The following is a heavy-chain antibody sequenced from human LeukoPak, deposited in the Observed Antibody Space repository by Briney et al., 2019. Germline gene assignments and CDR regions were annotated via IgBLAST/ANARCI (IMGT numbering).Heavy chain of an antibody. D-gene: IGHD2-15*01. CDR3: ARHSSSGGLLGL. Sequence: PSETLSLTCTVSGGSTSSNYWSWVRQPPGKGLEWIGYISYSGFTGGITDYNPYLKSRVTISVDTSKTLVSLRLSSVTAADTAVYYCARHSSSGGLLGLWGQGTLVTVSS. CDR2: ISYSGFTGGIT. CDR1: GGSTSSNY. J-gene: IGHJ4*02. V-gene: IGHV4-59*08.